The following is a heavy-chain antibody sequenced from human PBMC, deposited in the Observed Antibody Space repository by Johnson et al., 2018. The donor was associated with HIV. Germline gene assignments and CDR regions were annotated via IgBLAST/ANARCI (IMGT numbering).Heavy chain of an antibody. V-gene: IGHV3-30*02. CDR1: GFTFSSYG. CDR2: IRYDGSNK. Sequence: QVQLVESGGGVVQPGGSLRLSCAASGFTFSSYGMHWVRQAPGKGLEWVAFIRYDGSNKYYADSVKGRFTISRDNSKNTLYLQMNSLRAEDTAVYYCAKDKAVPGGSQWLALPRDAFDIWGQGTMVTVSS. J-gene: IGHJ3*02. CDR3: AKDKAVPGGSQWLALPRDAFDI. D-gene: IGHD6-19*01.